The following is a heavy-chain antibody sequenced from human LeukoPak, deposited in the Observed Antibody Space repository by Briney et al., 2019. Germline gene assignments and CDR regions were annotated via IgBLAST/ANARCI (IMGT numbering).Heavy chain of an antibody. CDR2: ISYDGSNK. J-gene: IGHJ4*02. CDR1: GFTFGDYA. CDR3: ARVPYSYDSSGPIDY. D-gene: IGHD3-22*01. V-gene: IGHV3-30*04. Sequence: GGSLRLSCTASGFTFGDYAMHWVRQAPGKGLEWVAVISYDGSNKYYADSVKGRFTISRDNSKNTLYLQMNSLRAEDTAVYYCARVPYSYDSSGPIDYWGQGTLVTVSS.